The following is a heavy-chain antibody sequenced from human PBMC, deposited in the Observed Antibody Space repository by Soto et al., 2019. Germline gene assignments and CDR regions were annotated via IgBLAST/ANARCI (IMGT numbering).Heavy chain of an antibody. Sequence: QVQLQESGPGLVKPSETLSLTCTVSGGSISGGVHSWSWIRQPPGKGLEWIGHIFDSGRTYHNPYLKSRLTISVDTSKNQFSLRLSSVTAADTAVYYCAREIMPRTNDWYFDLWGRGTLFTVAS. CDR2: IFDSGRT. CDR3: AREIMPRTNDWYFDL. CDR1: GGSISGGVHS. D-gene: IGHD2-8*01. V-gene: IGHV4-30-4*01. J-gene: IGHJ2*01.